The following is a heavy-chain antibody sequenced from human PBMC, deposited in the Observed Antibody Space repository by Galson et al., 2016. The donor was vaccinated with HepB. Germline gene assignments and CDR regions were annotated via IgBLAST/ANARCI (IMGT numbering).Heavy chain of an antibody. V-gene: IGHV3-15*01. CDR3: TRCRTSCSTFDY. CDR2: IKSKTDGGTT. J-gene: IGHJ4*02. CDR1: GFTFNNAW. D-gene: IGHD2-2*01. Sequence: SLRLSCAVSGFTFNNAWMSWVRQAPGKGLEWVGRIKSKTDGGTTDYAAPVKGRFTIPRDDSKITLYLQMNSLKAEDTAVYYCTRCRTSCSTFDYWGQGTLVTVSS.